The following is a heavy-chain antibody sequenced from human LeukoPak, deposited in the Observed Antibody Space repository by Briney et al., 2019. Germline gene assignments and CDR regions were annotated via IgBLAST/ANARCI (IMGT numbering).Heavy chain of an antibody. CDR1: GFTFSNYG. J-gene: IGHJ4*02. D-gene: IGHD4-17*01. CDR2: IRFDGTSK. V-gene: IGHV3-30*02. Sequence: PGGSLRLSCAASGFTFSNYGMHWVRQAPGKGLEWVAFIRFDGTSKFYADSVKGRFTISRDISKNEVYLQMNSLRPEDTAVYYCARDSYGDANFDSWGQGTLVTVSS. CDR3: ARDSYGDANFDS.